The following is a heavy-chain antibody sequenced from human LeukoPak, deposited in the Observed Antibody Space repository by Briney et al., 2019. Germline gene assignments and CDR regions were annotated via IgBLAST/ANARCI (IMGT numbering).Heavy chain of an antibody. Sequence: ASVKVSCKASGYTFTSNYIHWVRQAPGQGLEWMGMIYPRDGSTIYAQKFQGRVTMTSDTSTNTVYMELSSLISEDTAVYYCTRTIGYRPVAGLKEKWFDPWGQGTLVTVSS. D-gene: IGHD6-19*01. J-gene: IGHJ5*02. CDR2: IYPRDGST. CDR3: TRTIGYRPVAGLKEKWFDP. CDR1: GYTFTSNY. V-gene: IGHV1-46*01.